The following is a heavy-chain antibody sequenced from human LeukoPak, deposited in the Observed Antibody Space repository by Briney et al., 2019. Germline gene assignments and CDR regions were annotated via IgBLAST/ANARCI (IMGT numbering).Heavy chain of an antibody. Sequence: PGASLRLSCAASGFIFRNYAMSWVRQAPGKGLEWVSAITGSGDTTYYADSVKGRFTISRDNSKNTLYVEMNTLRAEDTAVYYCAKWGGYDILTGHYVSDFWGQGALVTVSS. CDR1: GFIFRNYA. CDR2: ITGSGDTT. CDR3: AKWGGYDILTGHYVSDF. J-gene: IGHJ4*02. D-gene: IGHD3-9*01. V-gene: IGHV3-23*01.